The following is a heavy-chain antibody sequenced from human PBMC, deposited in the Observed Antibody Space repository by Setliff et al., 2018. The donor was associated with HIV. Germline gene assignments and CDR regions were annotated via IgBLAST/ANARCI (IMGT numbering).Heavy chain of an antibody. Sequence: GSLRLSCAASGFAFDNYCMTWVRQAPGKGLEWVSAIGGSTGSTYYADSVKGRFTISTDNSENTLYLQMNSLRAEDTAVYYCAKPLTQWGVSPYHYAVDVWGQGTTVTV. CDR1: GFAFDNYC. J-gene: IGHJ6*02. V-gene: IGHV3-23*01. CDR2: IGGSTGST. D-gene: IGHD1-26*01. CDR3: AKPLTQWGVSPYHYAVDV.